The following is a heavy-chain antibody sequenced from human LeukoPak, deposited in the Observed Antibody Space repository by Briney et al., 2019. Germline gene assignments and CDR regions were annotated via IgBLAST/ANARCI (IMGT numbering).Heavy chain of an antibody. CDR2: ISSNGGST. J-gene: IGHJ4*02. CDR1: GFNFSSYA. D-gene: IGHD1-26*01. Sequence: PGGSLRLSCAASGFNFSSYAMHWVRQPPGKGLEYVSAISSNGGSTYYANSVKGRFTISRDNSKNTLSLQMGSLRAEDMAVYYCAREARSIVGAIGQIGYWGQGTLVTVSS. V-gene: IGHV3-64*01. CDR3: AREARSIVGAIGQIGY.